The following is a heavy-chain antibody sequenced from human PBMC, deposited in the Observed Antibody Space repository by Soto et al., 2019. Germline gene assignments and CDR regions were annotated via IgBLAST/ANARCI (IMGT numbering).Heavy chain of an antibody. D-gene: IGHD6-13*01. J-gene: IGHJ3*02. CDR2: IYSGGST. V-gene: IGHV3-53*01. CDR3: ARAGYPLDAFDI. Sequence: LRLSCAASGFTVSSKYMSWVRQAPGKGLEWVSVIYSGGSTYYADSVKGRFTISRDNSKNTLYLQMNSLRAEDTAVYYCARAGYPLDAFDIWGQGTMVTVSS. CDR1: GFTVSSKY.